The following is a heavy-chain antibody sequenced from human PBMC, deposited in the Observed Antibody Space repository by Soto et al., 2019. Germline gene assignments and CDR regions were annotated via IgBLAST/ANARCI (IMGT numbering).Heavy chain of an antibody. V-gene: IGHV4-59*01. J-gene: IGHJ4*02. CDR2: IYYSGST. D-gene: IGHD3-3*01. Sequence: PSGTLSLTCTVSGGSISSYYWSWIRQPPGKGLEWIGYIYYSGSTNYNPSLKSRVTISVDTSKNQFSLKLSSVTAADTAVYYCARGGGYDFWSGYPRIFDYWRQGTLVTVS. CDR3: ARGGGYDFWSGYPRIFDY. CDR1: GGSISSYY.